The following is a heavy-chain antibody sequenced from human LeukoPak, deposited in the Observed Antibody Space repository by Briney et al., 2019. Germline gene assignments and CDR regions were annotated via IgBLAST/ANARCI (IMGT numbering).Heavy chain of an antibody. Sequence: PGGTLRLSCAASGFTFSSYSMNWVRQAPGKGLEWVSSISSSSSYIYYADSVKGRFTISRDNAKHSLYLQMNSLRAEDTAVYYCARDCSSTSCYLITPYDYWGQGTLVTVSS. D-gene: IGHD2-2*01. CDR1: GFTFSSYS. CDR2: ISSSSSYI. V-gene: IGHV3-21*01. J-gene: IGHJ4*02. CDR3: ARDCSSTSCYLITPYDY.